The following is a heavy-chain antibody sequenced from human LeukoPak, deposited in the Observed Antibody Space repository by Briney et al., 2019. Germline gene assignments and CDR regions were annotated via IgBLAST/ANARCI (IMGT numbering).Heavy chain of an antibody. Sequence: GGSLRLSCAAYGFTLSSHSMNWVRQAPGKGLEWVSSISSSSSYIHSADSAKGRFTTSRDNAKNSLYLQMNSLRAEDTAVYYCARDLYDSGAYSSPIDYWGQGTLVTVSS. CDR1: GFTLSSHS. J-gene: IGHJ4*02. V-gene: IGHV3-21*01. CDR3: ARDLYDSGAYSSPIDY. CDR2: ISSSSSYI. D-gene: IGHD3-22*01.